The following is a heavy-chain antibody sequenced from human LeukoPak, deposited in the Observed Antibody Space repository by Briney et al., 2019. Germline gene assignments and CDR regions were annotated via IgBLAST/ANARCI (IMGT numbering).Heavy chain of an antibody. CDR1: GGSFSGYY. J-gene: IGHJ4*02. D-gene: IGHD2-15*01. V-gene: IGHV4-34*01. Sequence: SETLSLTCAVYGGSFSGYYWSWIRQPPGKGLEWIGEINHSGSTNYNPSLKSRVTISVDTSKNQFSLKLSSVTAADTAVYYCAGYSSGGSCYWRSGDYWGQGTLVTVSS. CDR2: INHSGST. CDR3: AGYSSGGSCYWRSGDY.